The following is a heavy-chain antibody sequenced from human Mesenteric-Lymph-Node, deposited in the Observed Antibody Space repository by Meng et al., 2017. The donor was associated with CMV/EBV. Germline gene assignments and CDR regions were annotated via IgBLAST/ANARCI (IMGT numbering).Heavy chain of an antibody. CDR3: AREDNWNDGHFDH. Sequence: ADPGITFRYCWMGWVRQATRKGRVWGSQINIDGTTTNYADSVKGRFTISRDNAKNKLYLQMNSLRAEDTAVYYCAREDNWNDGHFDHWGQGTLVTVSS. CDR2: INIDGTTT. CDR1: GITFRYCW. V-gene: IGHV3-74*01. D-gene: IGHD1-20*01. J-gene: IGHJ4*02.